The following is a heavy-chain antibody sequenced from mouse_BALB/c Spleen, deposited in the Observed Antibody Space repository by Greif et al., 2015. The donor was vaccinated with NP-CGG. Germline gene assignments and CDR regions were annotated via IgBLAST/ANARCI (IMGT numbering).Heavy chain of an antibody. Sequence: EVQLVESGGGLVKPGGSLKLSCAASGFTFSSYAMSWVRQTPEKRLEWVASISSGGSTYYPDSVKGRFTISRDNARNILYLQMSSLRSEDTAMYYCASALPYYGNYGYFDYWGQGTTLTVSS. CDR1: GFTFSSYA. V-gene: IGHV5-6-5*01. CDR2: ISSGGST. D-gene: IGHD2-10*01. CDR3: ASALPYYGNYGYFDY. J-gene: IGHJ2*01.